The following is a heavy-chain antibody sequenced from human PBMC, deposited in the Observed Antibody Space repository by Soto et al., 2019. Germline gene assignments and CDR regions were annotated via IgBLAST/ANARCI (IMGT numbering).Heavy chain of an antibody. CDR3: ARGAPIAAAGMYYYYGMDV. V-gene: IGHV1-18*01. D-gene: IGHD6-13*01. J-gene: IGHJ6*02. Sequence: QVQLVQSGAEVKKPGASVKVSCKASGYTFTSYGISWVRQAPGQGLEWMGWISAYNGNTNYAQKLQGRVTMTTDTSTSTAYMELRSLRAYDTAVYYCARGAPIAAAGMYYYYGMDVGGQGTTVTVSS. CDR2: ISAYNGNT. CDR1: GYTFTSYG.